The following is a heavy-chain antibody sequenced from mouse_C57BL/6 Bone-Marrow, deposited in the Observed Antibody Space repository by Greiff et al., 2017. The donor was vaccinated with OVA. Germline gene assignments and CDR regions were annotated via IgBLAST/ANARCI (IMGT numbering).Heavy chain of an antibody. D-gene: IGHD3-3*01. J-gene: IGHJ1*03. Sequence: EVQVVESEGGLVQPGSSMKLSCTASGFTFSDSYMAWVRQVPEKGLEWVATINYDGSSTYYLDSLKSRFIISRDHAKNILYLQMSSLKSEYTATYYCARGGWDWYCDVWGTGTTVTVSS. CDR1: GFTFSDSY. V-gene: IGHV5-16*01. CDR3: ARGGWDWYCDV. CDR2: INYDGSST.